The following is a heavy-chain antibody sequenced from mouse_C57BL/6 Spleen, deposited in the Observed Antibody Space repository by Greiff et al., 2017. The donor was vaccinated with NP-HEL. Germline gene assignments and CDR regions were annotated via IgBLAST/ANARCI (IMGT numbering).Heavy chain of an antibody. CDR2: ISYDGSN. Sequence: EVQLQESGPGLVKPSQSLSLTCSVTGYSITSGYYWNWIRQFPGNKLEWMGYISYDGSNNYNPSLKNRISITRDTSKNQFFLKLNSVTTEDTATYYCASDGYYGSSRYFDVWGTGTTVTVSS. CDR1: GYSITSGYY. V-gene: IGHV3-6*01. D-gene: IGHD1-1*01. CDR3: ASDGYYGSSRYFDV. J-gene: IGHJ1*03.